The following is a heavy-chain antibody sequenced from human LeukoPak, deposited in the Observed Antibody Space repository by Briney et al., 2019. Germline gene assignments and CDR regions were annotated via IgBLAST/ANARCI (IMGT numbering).Heavy chain of an antibody. J-gene: IGHJ4*02. Sequence: GRSLRLSCAASGLTFSSYGMHWVRQAPGKGLEWVAVIWYDGSNKYYADSVKGRFTISRDNSKNTLYLQMNSLRAEDTAVYYCARGGSITMVRGVIAYWGQGTLVTVSS. D-gene: IGHD3-10*01. CDR1: GLTFSSYG. V-gene: IGHV3-33*01. CDR2: IWYDGSNK. CDR3: ARGGSITMVRGVIAY.